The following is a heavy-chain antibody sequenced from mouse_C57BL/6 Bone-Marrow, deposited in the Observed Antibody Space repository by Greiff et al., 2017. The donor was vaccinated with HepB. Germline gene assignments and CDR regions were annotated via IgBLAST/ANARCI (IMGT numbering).Heavy chain of an antibody. J-gene: IGHJ3*01. Sequence: QVQLQQSGAELVRPGTSVKLSCKASGYTFTSYWMHWVKQRPGQGLEWIGVIDPSDSYTNYNQKFKGKATLTVDTSSSTAYMQLSSLTSEDSAVYYCARGWLLPLAYWGQGTLVTVSA. CDR1: GYTFTSYW. D-gene: IGHD2-3*01. CDR3: ARGWLLPLAY. V-gene: IGHV1-59*01. CDR2: IDPSDSYT.